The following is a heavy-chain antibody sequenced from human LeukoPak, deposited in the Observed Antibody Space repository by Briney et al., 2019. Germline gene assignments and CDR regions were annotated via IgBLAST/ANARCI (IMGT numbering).Heavy chain of an antibody. CDR3: ARCVRKSSGYYPGYYFDY. V-gene: IGHV4-34*01. CDR2: INHSGST. Sequence: PSETLSLTCAVYGGSFSGYYWSWLRQPPGKGLEWIGEINHSGSTNYNPSLKSRVTISVDTSKNQFSLKLSSVTAADTAVYDCARCVRKSSGYYPGYYFDYWGQGTLVTVSS. D-gene: IGHD3-22*01. CDR1: GGSFSGYY. J-gene: IGHJ4*02.